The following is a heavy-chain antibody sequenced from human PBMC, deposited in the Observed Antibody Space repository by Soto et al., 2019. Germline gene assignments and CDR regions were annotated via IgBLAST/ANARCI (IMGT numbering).Heavy chain of an antibody. Sequence: EVQLVESGGGLVQPGRSLRLSCVASGFTFDDYAMHWVRLAPGQGLEWVSGISWNSGRIGYADSVKGRFTISRDNAKTSLYLQMNSLRAEDTALYYCAKDKGYSYIGSYGFDIWGQGTMVTVSS. D-gene: IGHD5-18*01. CDR1: GFTFDDYA. V-gene: IGHV3-9*01. CDR2: ISWNSGRI. CDR3: AKDKGYSYIGSYGFDI. J-gene: IGHJ3*02.